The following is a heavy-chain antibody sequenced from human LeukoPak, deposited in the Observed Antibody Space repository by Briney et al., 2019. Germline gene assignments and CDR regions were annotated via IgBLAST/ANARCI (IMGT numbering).Heavy chain of an antibody. CDR1: GYTFTSYD. J-gene: IGHJ6*03. D-gene: IGHD4-11*01. CDR3: ARSLVTTPYYYYYMDV. Sequence: ASVKVSCKASGYTFTSYDINWVRQATGQGLEWMGWMNPNSGNTGYAQKFQGRVTMTRNTSISTAYMELSSLRSEDTAVYYSARSLVTTPYYYYYMDVWGKGTTVTVSS. CDR2: MNPNSGNT. V-gene: IGHV1-8*01.